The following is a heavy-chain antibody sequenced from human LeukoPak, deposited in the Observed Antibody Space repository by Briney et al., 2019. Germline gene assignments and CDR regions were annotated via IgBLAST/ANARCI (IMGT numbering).Heavy chain of an antibody. CDR3: ARYVAVAGTINWFDP. V-gene: IGHV4-34*01. D-gene: IGHD6-19*01. CDR1: GGSFSGSY. Sequence: SETLSLTCAVYGGSFSGSYWSWIRQPPGKGLEWIGEINHSGSTNYNPSPKSRVTISVDTSKNQFSLKLNSGPAADAAVYYCARYVAVAGTINWFDPWGQGTLVTVSS. J-gene: IGHJ5*02. CDR2: INHSGST.